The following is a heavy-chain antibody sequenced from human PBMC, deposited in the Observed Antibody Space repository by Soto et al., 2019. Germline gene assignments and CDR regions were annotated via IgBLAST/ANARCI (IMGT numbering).Heavy chain of an antibody. V-gene: IGHV4-59*01. J-gene: IGHJ3*02. Sequence: SETLSLTCTVSGGSISSYYWSWIRQPPGKGLEWIGYIYYSGSTNYNPSLKSRVTISVDTSKNQFSLKLSSVTAADTAVYYCARVDYGDFSGAFDIWGQGTMVTVSS. CDR2: IYYSGST. CDR3: ARVDYGDFSGAFDI. CDR1: GGSISSYY. D-gene: IGHD4-17*01.